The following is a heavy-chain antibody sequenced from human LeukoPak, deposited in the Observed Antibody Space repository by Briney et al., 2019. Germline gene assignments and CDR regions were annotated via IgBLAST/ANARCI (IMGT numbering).Heavy chain of an antibody. D-gene: IGHD6-19*01. CDR3: ARGEYSSGLFDY. CDR2: IYTSGGT. Sequence: PSQTLSLTCTVSGGSISSGTYYWSWIRQPAGKGLEWIGHIYTSGGTTYNPSLKSRVTISKDRSRNQFSLKLSSVTAADTAVYYCARGEYSSGLFDYWGQGTLVTVSS. V-gene: IGHV4-61*09. CDR1: GGSISSGTYY. J-gene: IGHJ4*02.